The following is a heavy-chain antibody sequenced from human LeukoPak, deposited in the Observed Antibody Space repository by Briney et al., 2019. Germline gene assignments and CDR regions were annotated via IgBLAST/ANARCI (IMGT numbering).Heavy chain of an antibody. J-gene: IGHJ3*02. CDR2: INPSGGST. CDR1: GYTFTTYN. V-gene: IGHV1-46*01. Sequence: ASVNVSCKASGYTFTTYNINWVRQAPGQGLEWMGIINPSGGSTSYAQKFQGRVTMTRDTSTSTVYMELSSLRSEDTAVYYCAKGLDLIQLGPDDAFDIWGQGTMVTVSS. D-gene: IGHD5-18*01. CDR3: AKGLDLIQLGPDDAFDI.